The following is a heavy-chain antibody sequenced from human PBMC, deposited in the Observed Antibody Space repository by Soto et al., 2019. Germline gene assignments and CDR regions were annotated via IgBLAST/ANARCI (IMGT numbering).Heavy chain of an antibody. D-gene: IGHD5-18*01. V-gene: IGHV4-59*11. CDR3: ASMQTYGYWYFDY. J-gene: IGHJ4*02. Sequence: SETLSLTCTVSGGSISSHYWSWIRQSPGKGMEWIGNIDYSGSTNYNPSLKSRVTISVDTSKKQFSLKLRSVTGADTAVYYCASMQTYGYWYFDYWGQGTLVTVSS. CDR2: IDYSGST. CDR1: GGSISSHY.